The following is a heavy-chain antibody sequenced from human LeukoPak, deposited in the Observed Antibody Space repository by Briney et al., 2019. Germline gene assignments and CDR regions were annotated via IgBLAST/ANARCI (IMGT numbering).Heavy chain of an antibody. CDR3: ARDVDTRGHYARFDP. CDR2: ISYDGSKK. J-gene: IGHJ5*02. V-gene: IGHV3-33*05. Sequence: GGSLRLSCAASGFTFSNYGIHWVRQGQGKGMEWVAVISYDGSKKYYADCVKGRFTISRDSSKNKVDLQMSSLRAEDTALYYCARDVDTRGHYARFDPWGQGTLVTVSS. CDR1: GFTFSNYG. D-gene: IGHD5-18*01.